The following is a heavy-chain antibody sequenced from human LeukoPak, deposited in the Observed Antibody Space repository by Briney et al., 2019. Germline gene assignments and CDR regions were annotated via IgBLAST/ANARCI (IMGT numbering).Heavy chain of an antibody. CDR3: ARGPRITIFGVVINGSGMDV. V-gene: IGHV4-59*01. CDR2: IYYSGST. J-gene: IGHJ6*02. Sequence: SETLSLTCTVSGGSISSYYWSWIRQPPGKGLEWIGYIYYSGSTNYNPSLKSRVTIPVDTSKNQFSLKLSSVTAADTAVYYCARGPRITIFGVVINGSGMDVWGQGTTVTVSS. D-gene: IGHD3-3*01. CDR1: GGSISSYY.